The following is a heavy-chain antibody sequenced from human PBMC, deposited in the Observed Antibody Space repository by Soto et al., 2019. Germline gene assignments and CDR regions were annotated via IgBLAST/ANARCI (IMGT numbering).Heavy chain of an antibody. CDR1: GFTFSGSA. V-gene: IGHV3-21*01. CDR2: ISSSSSYI. J-gene: IGHJ6*03. Sequence: GGSLRLSCAASGFTFSGSAMHWVRQAPGKGLEWVSSISSSSSYIYYADSVKGRFTISRDNAKNSLYLQMNSLRAEDTAVYHCATLVATGSYYYYYMDVWGKGTTVTVSS. D-gene: IGHD5-12*01. CDR3: ATLVATGSYYYYYMDV.